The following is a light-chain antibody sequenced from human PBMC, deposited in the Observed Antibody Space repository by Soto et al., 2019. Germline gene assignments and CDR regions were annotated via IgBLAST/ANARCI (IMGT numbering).Light chain of an antibody. CDR3: QQYNSYSVT. J-gene: IGKJ1*01. CDR2: GAS. V-gene: IGKV3D-15*01. CDR1: QALNTR. Sequence: EIVLTQSPATLSAFPGDRVTLSCRASQALNTRLAWYQHKPGQAPRLLIYGASNRATGIPDRFSGSGSGTEFTLTISSLQPDDFATYYCQQYNSYSVTFGQGTKVDIK.